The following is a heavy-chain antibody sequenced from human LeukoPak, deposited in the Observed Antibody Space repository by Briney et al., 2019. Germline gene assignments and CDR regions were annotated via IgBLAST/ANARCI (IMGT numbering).Heavy chain of an antibody. CDR1: GFTFSSYS. D-gene: IGHD6-19*01. CDR3: ARDRIAVAGGYYYGMDV. CDR2: ISSSSTI. Sequence: GGSLRLSCAASGFTFSSYSMNWVRQAPGKGLEGVSYISSSSTIYYADSVKGRFTISRDNAKNSLYLQMNSLRDEDTAVYYCARDRIAVAGGYYYGMDVWGQGTTVTVSS. V-gene: IGHV3-48*02. J-gene: IGHJ6*02.